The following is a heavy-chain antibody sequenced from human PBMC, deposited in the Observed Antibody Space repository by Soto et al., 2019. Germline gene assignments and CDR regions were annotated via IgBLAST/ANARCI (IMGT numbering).Heavy chain of an antibody. V-gene: IGHV3-53*01. D-gene: IGHD3-10*01. CDR2: IFSSGES. Sequence: GGCLRLSCAASGFTVSSTYMSWVRQAPGKGLEWVSIIFSSGESFYADSVKGRFTISRDSSDNTVYLQMNSLKAEDTAVYYCARGGIGMVRTFDHWGQGTLVTVSS. CDR1: GFTVSSTY. J-gene: IGHJ4*02. CDR3: ARGGIGMVRTFDH.